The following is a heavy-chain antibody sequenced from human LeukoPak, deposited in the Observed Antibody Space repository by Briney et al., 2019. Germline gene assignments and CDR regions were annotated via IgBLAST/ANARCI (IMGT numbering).Heavy chain of an antibody. Sequence: SETPSLTCTVSGGSISSYYWSWIRQPPGKGLEWIGYIYYSGSTNYNPSLKSRVTISVDTSKNQFSLKLSSVTAADTAVYYCARQNYGDYLETYYFDYWGQGTLVTVSS. D-gene: IGHD4-17*01. CDR2: IYYSGST. CDR3: ARQNYGDYLETYYFDY. CDR1: GGSISSYY. V-gene: IGHV4-59*08. J-gene: IGHJ4*02.